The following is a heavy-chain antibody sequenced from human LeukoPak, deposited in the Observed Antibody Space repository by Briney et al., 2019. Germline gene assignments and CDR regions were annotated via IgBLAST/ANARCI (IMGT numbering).Heavy chain of an antibody. Sequence: SETLSLTRTVSGGSVSSGSYYWSWIRQPPGKGLEWIGYIYYSGSTNYNPSLKSRVTISVDTSKNQFSLKLSSVTAADTAVYYCARSGGFWSGPIDYWGQGTLVTVSS. CDR2: IYYSGST. D-gene: IGHD3-3*01. V-gene: IGHV4-61*01. J-gene: IGHJ4*02. CDR3: ARSGGFWSGPIDY. CDR1: GGSVSSGSYY.